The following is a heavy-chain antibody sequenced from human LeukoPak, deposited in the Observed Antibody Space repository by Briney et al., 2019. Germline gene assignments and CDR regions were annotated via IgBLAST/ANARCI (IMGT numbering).Heavy chain of an antibody. CDR3: AKATGYLL. Sequence: PGGSLRLSCGASGFPFSSYAMSWVRQAPGKGLEWVSTISNSDDSTYYADSVKGRFTISRDNSENTLFLRMNSLRAEDTAVYYCAKATGYLLWGQGTLVIVSS. D-gene: IGHD1-14*01. J-gene: IGHJ4*02. V-gene: IGHV3-23*01. CDR2: ISNSDDST. CDR1: GFPFSSYA.